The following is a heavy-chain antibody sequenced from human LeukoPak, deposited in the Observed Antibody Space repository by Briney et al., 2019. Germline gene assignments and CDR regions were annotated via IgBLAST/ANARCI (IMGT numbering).Heavy chain of an antibody. D-gene: IGHD3-10*01. CDR2: IYHSGST. CDR3: ARRRYYGYYFDY. V-gene: IGHV4-38-2*02. Sequence: SETLSLTCTVSGYSISSGYYWGWIRQPPGKGLEWIGSIYHSGSTYYNPSLKSRVTISVDTSKNQFSLKLSSVTAADTAVYYCARRRYYGYYFDYWGQGTLVTVSS. J-gene: IGHJ4*02. CDR1: GYSISSGYY.